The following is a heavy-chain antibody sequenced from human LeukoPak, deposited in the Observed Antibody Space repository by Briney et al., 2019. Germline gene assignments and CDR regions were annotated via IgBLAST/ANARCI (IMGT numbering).Heavy chain of an antibody. V-gene: IGHV4-59*01. CDR3: ASVYGESTVDY. CDR2: IYYSGST. CDR1: GGSISSYY. Sequence: SETLSLTCTVSGGSISSYYWSWIRQPPGKGLEWIGYIYYSGSTNYNPSLKSRVTISVDTSKNQFSLKLSSVTAADTAVYYCASVYGESTVDYWGQGTLVTVSS. J-gene: IGHJ4*02. D-gene: IGHD2/OR15-2a*01.